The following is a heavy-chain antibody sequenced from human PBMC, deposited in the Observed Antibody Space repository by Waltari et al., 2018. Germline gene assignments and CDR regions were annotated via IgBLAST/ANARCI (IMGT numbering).Heavy chain of an antibody. Sequence: QLQLQESGPGLVKPSGTLSLPCLAPGDPMSGNSWWSWVSQSQDKGLEWIGQVHRNGRTNYNPSLASRAIVSLDSSRNQFSLRILSATAADTAVYYCARDLGRGLFLDSWGQGTLVTVSP. D-gene: IGHD2-15*01. CDR1: GDPMSGNSW. J-gene: IGHJ4*02. CDR2: VHRNGRT. V-gene: IGHV4-4*02. CDR3: ARDLGRGLFLDS.